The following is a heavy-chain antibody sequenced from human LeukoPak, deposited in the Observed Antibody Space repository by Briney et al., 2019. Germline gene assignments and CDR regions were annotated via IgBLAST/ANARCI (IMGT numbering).Heavy chain of an antibody. Sequence: GGSLRLSCAASGFTLSSNYMMWVRQAPGKGLEWVSVIYSGGSTYYADSVKGRFTISRDNSKNTLYLQMNSLSPEDTAVYYCAKGVLQVDWGRGTLVTVSS. D-gene: IGHD1-1*01. V-gene: IGHV3-53*01. CDR2: IYSGGST. CDR1: GFTLSSNY. CDR3: AKGVLQVD. J-gene: IGHJ4*02.